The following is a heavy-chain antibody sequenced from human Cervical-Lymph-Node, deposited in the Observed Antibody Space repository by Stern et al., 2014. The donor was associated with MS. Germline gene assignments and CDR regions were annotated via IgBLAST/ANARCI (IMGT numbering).Heavy chain of an antibody. CDR1: GFTFSSYA. CDR2: ISYGGSNK. D-gene: IGHD3-3*01. V-gene: IGHV3-30-3*01. Sequence: QTQLVQSGGGVVQPGRSLRLSCAASGFTFSSYAMHWVRQAPGKGLEWVAVISYGGSNKYYADSVKGRFTISRDNSKNTLYLQMNSLRAEDTAVYYCARANYDFWSGYPDFHYYGMDVWGQGTTATVSS. CDR3: ARANYDFWSGYPDFHYYGMDV. J-gene: IGHJ6*02.